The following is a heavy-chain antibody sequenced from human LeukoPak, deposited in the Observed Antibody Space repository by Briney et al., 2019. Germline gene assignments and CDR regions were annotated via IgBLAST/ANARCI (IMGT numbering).Heavy chain of an antibody. J-gene: IGHJ4*02. V-gene: IGHV4-34*01. Sequence: SETLSLTCAVYGGSFRGYYWSWIRQPPGKGLEWIGEINHSGSTNYNPSLKSRVTISVDTSKNQFSLKLSSVTAADTAVYYCARGRAYYYDSSGYLRRYYFDYWGQGTLVTVSS. CDR3: ARGRAYYYDSSGYLRRYYFDY. CDR1: GGSFRGYY. CDR2: INHSGST. D-gene: IGHD3-22*01.